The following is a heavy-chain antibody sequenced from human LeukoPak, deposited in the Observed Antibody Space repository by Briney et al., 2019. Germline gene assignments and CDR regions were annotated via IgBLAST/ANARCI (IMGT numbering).Heavy chain of an antibody. D-gene: IGHD1-26*01. CDR3: GKGGGSYGYFDL. CDR1: GFTFSSCG. J-gene: IGHJ2*01. V-gene: IGHV3-23*01. Sequence: GGSLRLSCAASGFTFSSCGMSWIRQVPGKGLEWVSGITGSGGTTHYADSVKGRFTISRDNSKNTLSLQMNSLTVEDAAVYYCGKGGGSYGYFDLWGGGTVVTVSS. CDR2: ITGSGGTT.